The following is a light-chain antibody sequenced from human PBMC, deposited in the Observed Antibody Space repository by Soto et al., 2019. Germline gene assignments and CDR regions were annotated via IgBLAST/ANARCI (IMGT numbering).Light chain of an antibody. Sequence: IQMTQSPSTLPGSLGDRVTITCRASQTISSWLAWYQQKPGKAPKMLIYKASSLESGVPSRFSGSGSGTEFTLTISSLPSEDCAIYYCQQYHTWPITFGGGTKVDIK. CDR2: KAS. CDR3: QQYHTWPIT. CDR1: QTISSW. J-gene: IGKJ4*01. V-gene: IGKV1-5*03.